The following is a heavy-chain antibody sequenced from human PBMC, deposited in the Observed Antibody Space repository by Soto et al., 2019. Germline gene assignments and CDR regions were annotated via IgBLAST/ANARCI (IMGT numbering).Heavy chain of an antibody. Sequence: EVQLLESGGGLVQPGGSLRLSCVGSGFFFSSYTMTWVLQAPGKGLEWVSSFSATSENTYYADSVRGRFTISRDNSNNTLFLQMNSLTAEDTAMYYCAKARDQQWVRLPFDYWGQGILVIVSS. CDR3: AKARDQQWVRLPFDY. CDR2: FSATSENT. CDR1: GFFFSSYT. V-gene: IGHV3-23*01. D-gene: IGHD6-19*01. J-gene: IGHJ4*02.